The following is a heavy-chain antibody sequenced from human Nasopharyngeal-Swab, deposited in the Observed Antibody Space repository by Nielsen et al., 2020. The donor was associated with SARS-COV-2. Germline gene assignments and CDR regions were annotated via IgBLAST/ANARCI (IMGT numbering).Heavy chain of an antibody. D-gene: IGHD1-26*01. Sequence: ASVKVSCKASGYTFTSYAMHWVRQAPGQRLEWMGWINAGNGNTKYSQKFQGRVTITRDTSASTAYMELSSPRSEDTAVYYCARVGIMSGNLWGWFDPWGQGTLVTVSS. J-gene: IGHJ5*02. CDR3: ARVGIMSGNLWGWFDP. CDR1: GYTFTSYA. V-gene: IGHV1-3*01. CDR2: INAGNGNT.